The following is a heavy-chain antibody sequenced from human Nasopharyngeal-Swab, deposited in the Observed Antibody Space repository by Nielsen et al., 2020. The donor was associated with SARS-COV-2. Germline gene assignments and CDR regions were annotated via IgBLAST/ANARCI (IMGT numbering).Heavy chain of an antibody. CDR3: ARGLSGVVPAPILGLGPYYYFYYMDV. CDR2: IYTSGST. D-gene: IGHD2-2*01. Sequence: SETLSLTCTVSGGSISSYYWTWIRQPAGKGLEWIGRIYTSGSTNYNPSLKSRVTISIDTSRNQFSLKLSSVTAADTSVYYCARGLSGVVPAPILGLGPYYYFYYMDVWGKGTTVTVSS. CDR1: GGSISSYY. V-gene: IGHV4-4*07. J-gene: IGHJ6*03.